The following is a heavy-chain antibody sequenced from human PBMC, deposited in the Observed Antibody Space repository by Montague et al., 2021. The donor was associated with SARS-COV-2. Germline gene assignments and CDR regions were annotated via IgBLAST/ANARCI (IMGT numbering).Heavy chain of an antibody. D-gene: IGHD4-17*01. V-gene: IGHV6-1*01. CDR3: ARDGDYGGTWYSFLQN. CDR2: TFYRSRWHT. J-gene: IGHJ1*01. CDR1: GDSVSSDTAA. Sequence: CAISGDSVSSDTAAWHWIRQSPSRGLEWLGRTFYRSRWHTDSAAXVRSRISFSGDISKNQFSLHLNSVTPEDTAIYYCARDGDYGGTWYSFLQNWGQGTLVIVSS.